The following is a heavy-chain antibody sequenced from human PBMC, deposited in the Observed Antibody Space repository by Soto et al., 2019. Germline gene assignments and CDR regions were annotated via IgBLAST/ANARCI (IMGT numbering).Heavy chain of an antibody. CDR3: ARVLGYCSGGACYPDY. J-gene: IGHJ4*02. CDR1: GGSISSGGYY. Sequence: QVQLQESGPGLVKPSQTLSLTCTVSGGSISSGGYYWRWIRQHPGKGLEWIGYIYYSGSTYYNPSLKNRVTISVDTSKNQFSLRLSSVTAADTALYYCARVLGYCSGGACYPDYWGQGTLVTVSS. CDR2: IYYSGST. V-gene: IGHV4-31*03. D-gene: IGHD2-15*01.